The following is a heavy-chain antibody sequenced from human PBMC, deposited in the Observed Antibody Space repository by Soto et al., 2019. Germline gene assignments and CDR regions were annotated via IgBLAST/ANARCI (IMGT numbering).Heavy chain of an antibody. V-gene: IGHV4-39*01. CDR1: GGSISSSSYY. D-gene: IGHD3-3*01. CDR3: ARQLRLEWLLKGNWFDP. J-gene: IGHJ5*02. Sequence: QLQLQESGPGLVKPSETLSLTCTVSGGSISSSSYYWGWIRQPPGKGLEWIGSIYYSGSTYYNPSLKSRVTISVDTSKNQFSLKLSSVTAADTAVYYCARQLRLEWLLKGNWFDPWGQGTLVTVSS. CDR2: IYYSGST.